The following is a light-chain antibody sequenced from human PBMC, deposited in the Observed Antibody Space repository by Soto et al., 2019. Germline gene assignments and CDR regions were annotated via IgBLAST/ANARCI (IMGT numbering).Light chain of an antibody. Sequence: QSVLTQPASVSGSPGQSITISCTGTSSDVGSYNLVSWYQQHPGKAPKLMIYEGSKRPSGVSNRFSGYKSGNTASLTISGLQAEDEADYYCCSYAGSSTFVVFGGGTKLTVL. CDR2: EGS. J-gene: IGLJ2*01. CDR3: CSYAGSSTFVV. CDR1: SSDVGSYNL. V-gene: IGLV2-23*03.